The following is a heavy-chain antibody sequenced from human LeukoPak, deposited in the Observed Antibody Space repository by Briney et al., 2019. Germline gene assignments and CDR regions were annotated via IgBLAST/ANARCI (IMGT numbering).Heavy chain of an antibody. CDR3: ATVLPLNWFDP. J-gene: IGHJ5*02. V-gene: IGHV4-31*03. CDR1: GGSISSGGYH. Sequence: SETLSLTCTVSGGSISSGGYHWSWIRQHPGKGLEWIGYIYYSGSTYYNPSLKSRITISVDTSKNQFSLKLSSVTAADTAVYYCATVLPLNWFDPWGQGTLVTVSS. CDR2: IYYSGST.